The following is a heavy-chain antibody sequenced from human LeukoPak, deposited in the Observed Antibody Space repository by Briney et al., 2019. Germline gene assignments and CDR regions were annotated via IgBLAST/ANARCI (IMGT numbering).Heavy chain of an antibody. J-gene: IGHJ4*02. CDR2: IWYDGSNK. CDR3: ARESSGWYLDY. CDR1: GFTFSSYA. D-gene: IGHD6-19*01. Sequence: GGSLRLSCAASGFTFSSYAMSWVRQAPGKGLEWVAVIWYDGSNKYYADSVKGRFTISRDNSKNTLYLQMNSLRVEDTAVYYCARESSGWYLDYWGQGALVTVSS. V-gene: IGHV3-33*08.